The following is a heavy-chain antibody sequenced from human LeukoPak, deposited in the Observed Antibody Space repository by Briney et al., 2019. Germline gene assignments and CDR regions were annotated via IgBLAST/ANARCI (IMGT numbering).Heavy chain of an antibody. CDR2: ISAYNGNT. V-gene: IGHV1-18*01. CDR1: GYTFTSYG. CDR3: ARDRNDGWFGEPRDY. Sequence: GASVKVSCKASGYTFTSYGISWVRQAPGQGLEWMGWISAYNGNTNYAQKLQGRVTITADKSTSTAYMELSSLRSEDTAVYYCARDRNDGWFGEPRDYWGQGTLVTVSS. D-gene: IGHD3-10*01. J-gene: IGHJ4*02.